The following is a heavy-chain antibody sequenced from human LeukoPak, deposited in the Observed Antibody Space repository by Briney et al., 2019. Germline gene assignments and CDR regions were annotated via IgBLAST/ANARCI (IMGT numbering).Heavy chain of an antibody. J-gene: IGHJ4*02. V-gene: IGHV3-30*03. Sequence: GGSLRLSCAASGFTFSSYSMNWVRQAPGKGLEWVAVISYDRSNKKFADSVKGRFTISRDNSMNTLYLQMNSLRADDTALYYCARDRVGSAQFDYWGQGTLVTVSS. CDR3: ARDRVGSAQFDY. CDR1: GFTFSSYS. CDR2: ISYDRSNK. D-gene: IGHD2-21*02.